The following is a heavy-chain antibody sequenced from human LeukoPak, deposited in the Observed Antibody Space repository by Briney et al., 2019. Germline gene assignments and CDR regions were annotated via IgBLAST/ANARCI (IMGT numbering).Heavy chain of an antibody. CDR3: AKYYGDDPDYYYYMDV. CDR1: GFTFSSYA. V-gene: IGHV3-30*04. J-gene: IGHJ6*03. CDR2: ISYDGSNK. D-gene: IGHD4-17*01. Sequence: GGSLRLSCAASGFTFSSYAMHWVRQAPGKGLEWVAVISYDGSNKYYADSVKGRFTISRDNSKNTLYLQMNSLRAEDTAVYYCAKYYGDDPDYYYYMDVWGKGTTVTISS.